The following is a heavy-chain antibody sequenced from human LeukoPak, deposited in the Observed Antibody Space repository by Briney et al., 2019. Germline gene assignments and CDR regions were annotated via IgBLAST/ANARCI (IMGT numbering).Heavy chain of an antibody. CDR3: ARDSFPAMVRGVVNWFDP. Sequence: SVKVSCKASGGTFSSYAISWLRQAPGQGLEWRGGIIPIFGTANYAQKFQGRVTITTDESTSTAYMELSSLRSEDTAVYYCARDSFPAMVRGVVNWFDPWGQGTLVTVSS. J-gene: IGHJ5*02. V-gene: IGHV1-69*05. CDR2: IIPIFGTA. D-gene: IGHD3-10*01. CDR1: GGTFSSYA.